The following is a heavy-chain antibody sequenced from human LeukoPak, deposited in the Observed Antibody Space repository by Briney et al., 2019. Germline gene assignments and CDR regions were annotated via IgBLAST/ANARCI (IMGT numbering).Heavy chain of an antibody. CDR1: GGSISSYY. CDR3: ARDPRIKAAGDDNWFDP. J-gene: IGHJ5*02. D-gene: IGHD6-13*01. V-gene: IGHV4-4*07. Sequence: MSSETLSLTCTVSGGSISSYYWSWIRQPAGKGLEWIGRIYTSGSTNYNPSLKSRVTMSVDTSKNQFSLKLNSVTAADTAVYFCARDPRIKAAGDDNWFDPWGQATLVSVSS. CDR2: IYTSGST.